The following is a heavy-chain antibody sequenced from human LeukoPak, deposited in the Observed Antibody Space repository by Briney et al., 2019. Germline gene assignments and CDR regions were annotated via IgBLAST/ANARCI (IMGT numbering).Heavy chain of an antibody. Sequence: PGGSLRLSCAASGFTFSTFWMNWVRQAPGKGLEWVANIKQDGREKNYLDSVEGRFTISRDNAKNSLYLQMNSLRVEDTAVYYCLSSGSRVYNWFDPWGQGTLVTVSS. D-gene: IGHD1-26*01. CDR2: IKQDGREK. V-gene: IGHV3-7*01. CDR3: LSSGSRVYNWFDP. J-gene: IGHJ5*02. CDR1: GFTFSTFW.